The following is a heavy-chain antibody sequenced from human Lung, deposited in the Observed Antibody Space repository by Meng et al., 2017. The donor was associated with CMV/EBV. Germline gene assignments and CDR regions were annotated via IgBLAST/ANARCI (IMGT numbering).Heavy chain of an antibody. J-gene: IGHJ6*02. CDR2: ISYDGYNK. CDR1: GFTFKNYA. D-gene: IGHD1-1*01. Sequence: GESLKISCAASGFTFKNYAIHWLRQAPGKGLEWVAVISYDGYNKYYADSLKGRFTISRDNSKNTLYLQMNSLRAEDSAVYYCARELEYPEDYYGVDVWGQGTTVTVSS. CDR3: ARELEYPEDYYGVDV. V-gene: IGHV3-30-3*01.